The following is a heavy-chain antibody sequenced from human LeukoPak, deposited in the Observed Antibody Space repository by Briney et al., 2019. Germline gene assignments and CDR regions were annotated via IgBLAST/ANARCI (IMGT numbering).Heavy chain of an antibody. CDR2: IHGTLGST. V-gene: IGHV4-4*07. CDR1: GGPIRNSY. CDR3: ARIFDRDI. J-gene: IGHJ3*02. Sequence: PSETLSLICTVSGGPIRNSYWSWVRHSAGTGMQWIGRIHGTLGSTNHNPSLKGRVVMSLDTSSNQFSLRLSAMSAADTATYYRARIFDRDIWGQGTLVTVSP. D-gene: IGHD3-3*01.